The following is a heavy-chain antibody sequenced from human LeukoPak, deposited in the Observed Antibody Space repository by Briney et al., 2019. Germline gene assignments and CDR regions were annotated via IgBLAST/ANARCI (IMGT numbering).Heavy chain of an antibody. Sequence: SETLSLTCTVSGGSISGYYWSWIRQPPGKGLEWIGYIYHSGSTNYNPSLKSRVTISVDKSKNQFSLKLSSVTAADTAVYYCARRYCSGGSCYFFDYWGQGTLVTVSS. J-gene: IGHJ4*02. D-gene: IGHD2-15*01. CDR1: GGSISGYY. V-gene: IGHV4-59*12. CDR2: IYHSGST. CDR3: ARRYCSGGSCYFFDY.